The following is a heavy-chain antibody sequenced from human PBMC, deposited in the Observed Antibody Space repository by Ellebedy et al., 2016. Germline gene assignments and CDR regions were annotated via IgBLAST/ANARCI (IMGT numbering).Heavy chain of an antibody. Sequence: GGSLRLSCAASGFTFSSYGMHWVRQAPGKGLEWVSSISSRSSYVNYSDSVKGRFTISRDNAKNSLYLQMNSLRAEDTAVYYCARSLEPYYYYYGMDVWGQGTTVTVSS. CDR1: GFTFSSYG. V-gene: IGHV3-21*01. CDR2: ISSRSSYV. D-gene: IGHD1-1*01. J-gene: IGHJ6*02. CDR3: ARSLEPYYYYYGMDV.